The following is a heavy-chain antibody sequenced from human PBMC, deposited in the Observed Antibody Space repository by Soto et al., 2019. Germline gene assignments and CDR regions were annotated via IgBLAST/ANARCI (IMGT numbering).Heavy chain of an antibody. CDR3: ARSPAAAGSSDY. CDR1: GYSFSSYW. CDR2: IYPGDSDT. Sequence: GESLKISCKGSGYSFSSYWIAWVRQMPGKGLEWMGIIYPGDSDTRYSPSFKGQVTISADRSISTAYLQWSSLKASDSAMYYCARSPAAAGSSDYWGQGTLVTVSS. J-gene: IGHJ4*02. V-gene: IGHV5-51*01. D-gene: IGHD6-13*01.